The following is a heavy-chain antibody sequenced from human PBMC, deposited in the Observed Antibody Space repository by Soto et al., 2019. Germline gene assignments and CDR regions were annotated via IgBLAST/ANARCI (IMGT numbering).Heavy chain of an antibody. J-gene: IGHJ4*02. V-gene: IGHV3-23*01. CDR3: GRDLQIDY. Sequence: PGGSLRLSCAASGFKISSYAMNWVRLAPGKGLEWVSSISGSGSGTYYADSVKGRFTISRDNSKNTLFLQMNSLSVEDSAIYYCGRDLQIDYWGQGTQVTVSS. D-gene: IGHD1-1*01. CDR2: ISGSGSGT. CDR1: GFKISSYA.